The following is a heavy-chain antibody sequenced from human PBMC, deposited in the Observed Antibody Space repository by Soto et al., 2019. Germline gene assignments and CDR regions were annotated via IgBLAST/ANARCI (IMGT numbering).Heavy chain of an antibody. CDR1: GGSMSGYY. CDR2: FYYSGGT. V-gene: IGHV4-59*01. J-gene: IGHJ5*02. D-gene: IGHD2-15*01. CDR3: ARSGLRGYSEGPPVDP. Sequence: SETLSLTCTVSGGSMSGYYWSWMRQPPGEGLEWIGHFYYSGGTNYNPSLRSRVTISADMSKNQFSLSLRSMTAADTAVYYCARSGLRGYSEGPPVDPWGQGTLVTVSS.